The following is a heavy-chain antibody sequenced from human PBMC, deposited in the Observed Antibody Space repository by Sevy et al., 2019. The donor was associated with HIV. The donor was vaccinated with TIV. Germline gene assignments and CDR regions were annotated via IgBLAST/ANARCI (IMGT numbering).Heavy chain of an antibody. CDR1: GFTFSSYS. CDR3: AREGGLGNSGSYYGGMDV. J-gene: IGHJ6*02. V-gene: IGHV3-48*02. D-gene: IGHD1-26*01. Sequence: GGCLRLSCAASGFTFSSYSMNWVRQAPGKGLEWVSYISSSSSTIYYADSVKGRFTISRDNAKNSLYLQMNSLRDEDTAVYYCAREGGLGNSGSYYGGMDVWGQGTMVTVSS. CDR2: ISSSSSTI.